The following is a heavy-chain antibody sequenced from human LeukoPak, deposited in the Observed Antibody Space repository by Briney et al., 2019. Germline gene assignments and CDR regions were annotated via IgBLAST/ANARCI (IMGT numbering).Heavy chain of an antibody. J-gene: IGHJ4*02. CDR3: ARRDSYGSNFDY. CDR2: IIPIFGTA. Sequence: ASVSVSYTPSERTFSTYAISWVRQAPGQGLKWRGRIIPIFGTANYAQKFQRRVTITADKSTSTAYMELSSLRSEDTAVYYCARRDSYGSNFDYWGQGTLVTVSS. V-gene: IGHV1-69*06. D-gene: IGHD5-18*01. CDR1: ERTFSTYA.